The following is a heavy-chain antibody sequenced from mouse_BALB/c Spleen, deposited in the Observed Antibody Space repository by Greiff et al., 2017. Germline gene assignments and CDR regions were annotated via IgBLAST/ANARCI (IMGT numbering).Heavy chain of an antibody. CDR3: ARVYYDYDGYAMDY. Sequence: EVKLLESGPGLVKPSQSLSLTCSVTGYSITSGYYWNWIRQFPGNKLEWMGYISYDGSNNYNPSLKNRISITRDTSKNQFFLKLNSMTTEDTATYYCARVYYDYDGYAMDYWGQGTSVTVSS. CDR1: GYSITSGYY. V-gene: IGHV3-6*02. D-gene: IGHD2-4*01. J-gene: IGHJ4*01. CDR2: ISYDGSN.